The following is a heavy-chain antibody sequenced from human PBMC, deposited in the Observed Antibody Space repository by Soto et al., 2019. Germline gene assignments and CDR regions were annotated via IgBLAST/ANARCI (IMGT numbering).Heavy chain of an antibody. J-gene: IGHJ4*02. V-gene: IGHV3-23*01. D-gene: IGHD6-13*01. Sequence: EVQLLESGGGLVQPGGSLRLSCAAAGFTFSIYAMSWVRQAPGKGLEWVSAISGSGGSTYYADSVKGRFTISRDNSKNTLYLQMNSLRADDTAAYYCAKATRGGAATLIRDYWGQGTLVTVSS. CDR1: GFTFSIYA. CDR3: AKATRGGAATLIRDY. CDR2: ISGSGGST.